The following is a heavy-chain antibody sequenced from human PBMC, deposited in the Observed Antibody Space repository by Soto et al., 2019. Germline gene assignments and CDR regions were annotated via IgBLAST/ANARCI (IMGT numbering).Heavy chain of an antibody. D-gene: IGHD2-2*01. V-gene: IGHV4-39*01. CDR3: ARLLPVEYQLLKRENNWFDP. Sequence: PSETLSLTCTVSGGSISSSSYYWGWIRQPPGKGLEWIGSIYYSGSTYYNPSLKNRVTISVDTSKNQFSLKLSSVTAADTAVYYCARLLPVEYQLLKRENNWFDPWGQGTLVTVSS. J-gene: IGHJ5*02. CDR1: GGSISSSSYY. CDR2: IYYSGST.